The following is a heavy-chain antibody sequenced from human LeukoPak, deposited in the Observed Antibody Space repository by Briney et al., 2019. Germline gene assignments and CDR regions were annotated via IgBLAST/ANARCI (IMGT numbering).Heavy chain of an antibody. V-gene: IGHV3-23*01. Sequence: GGSQRLSCAASGFTFSSYAMSWVRQAPGKGLEWVSAISGSGGSTYYADSVKGRFTISRDNSKNTLYLQMNSLRAEDTAVYYCAKVISGNSGGAYDYWGQGTLVTVSS. CDR2: ISGSGGST. D-gene: IGHD1-26*01. CDR3: AKVISGNSGGAYDY. J-gene: IGHJ4*02. CDR1: GFTFSSYA.